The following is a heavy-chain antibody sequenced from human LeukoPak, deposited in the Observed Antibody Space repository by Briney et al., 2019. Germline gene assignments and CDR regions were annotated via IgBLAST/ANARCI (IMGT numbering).Heavy chain of an antibody. Sequence: SETLSLTCTVSGGSISSYYWSWIRQPPGKGLEWIGFVVYSGSTNYNPSLKSRVTISIDTSNNQLSLKLSSVTAADTAVYYCARFDYADYLAFDYWGQGTLVTVSS. CDR2: VVYSGST. J-gene: IGHJ4*02. D-gene: IGHD4-17*01. V-gene: IGHV4-59*08. CDR3: ARFDYADYLAFDY. CDR1: GGSISSYY.